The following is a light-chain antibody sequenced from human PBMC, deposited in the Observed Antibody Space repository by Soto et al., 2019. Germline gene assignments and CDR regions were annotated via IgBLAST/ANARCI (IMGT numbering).Light chain of an antibody. CDR3: QQYNTWST. Sequence: EVVITHSPATLSVSPGERATLSCRASQSVTSNLAWYQQKPGQAPRLLIYGASTRATGIPARFSGSGSGTEFTLTISSLQSEDFAVYYCQQYNTWSTFGQGTKVDIK. CDR2: GAS. CDR1: QSVTSN. J-gene: IGKJ1*01. V-gene: IGKV3-15*01.